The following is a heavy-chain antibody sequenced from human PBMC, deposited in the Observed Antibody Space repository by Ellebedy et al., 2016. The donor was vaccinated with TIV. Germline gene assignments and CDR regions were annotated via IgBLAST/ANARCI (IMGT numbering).Heavy chain of an antibody. Sequence: ASVKVSCXASGYTFTGYYIHWVRQAPGQGLEWMGWIDPKSGDTSYAQKFQGRVTMTRDASISTAYMDLSSLRSDDTAVYYCARDDVGASNSFDYWGQGTLVTVSS. V-gene: IGHV1-2*02. J-gene: IGHJ4*02. CDR2: IDPKSGDT. D-gene: IGHD1-26*01. CDR3: ARDDVGASNSFDY. CDR1: GYTFTGYY.